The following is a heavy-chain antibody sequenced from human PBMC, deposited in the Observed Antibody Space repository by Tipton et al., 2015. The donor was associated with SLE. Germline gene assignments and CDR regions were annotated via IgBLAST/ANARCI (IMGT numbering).Heavy chain of an antibody. CDR1: GGFISTYY. CDR2: VGSRGSP. D-gene: IGHD2-8*02. CDR3: ARESLLPVVYATWYFDL. J-gene: IGHJ2*01. Sequence: TLSLTCTVSGGFISTYYWSWVRQPAGKGLEWIGRVGSRGSPTYNPSLKSRFTMSVDTSTNQFSLKLTSVTGADTAVYYCARESLLPVVYATWYFDLWGRGTLVTVSS. V-gene: IGHV4-4*07.